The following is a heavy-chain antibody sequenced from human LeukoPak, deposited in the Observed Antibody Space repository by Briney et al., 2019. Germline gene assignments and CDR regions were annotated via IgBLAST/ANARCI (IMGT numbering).Heavy chain of an antibody. V-gene: IGHV7-4-1*02. J-gene: IGHJ4*02. Sequence: ASVKVSCKASGYTFTMYAINWVRQAPGQGLEWTGWINTNTGNPTYAQGFTGRFVFSSDTSVSTAYLQINSLKAEDTAVYYCARDRGGYVAYWGQGTLVTVSS. D-gene: IGHD5-12*01. CDR3: ARDRGGYVAY. CDR2: INTNTGNP. CDR1: GYTFTMYA.